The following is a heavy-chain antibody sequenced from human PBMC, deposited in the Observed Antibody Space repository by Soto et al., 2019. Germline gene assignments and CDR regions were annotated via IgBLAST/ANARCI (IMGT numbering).Heavy chain of an antibody. D-gene: IGHD6-6*01. J-gene: IGHJ4*02. Sequence: GGSLRLSCAASGFTFSSYAMSWVRQAPGKGLEWVSAISGSGGSTYYADSVKGRFTISRNNSKNTLYLQMNSLRAEDTAVYYCAKSPTRSIAARPGLYYFDYWGQGTLVTVSS. CDR1: GFTFSSYA. CDR3: AKSPTRSIAARPGLYYFDY. CDR2: ISGSGGST. V-gene: IGHV3-23*01.